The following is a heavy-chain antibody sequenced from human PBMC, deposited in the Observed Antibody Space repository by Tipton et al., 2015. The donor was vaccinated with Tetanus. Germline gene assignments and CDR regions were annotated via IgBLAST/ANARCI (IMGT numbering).Heavy chain of an antibody. CDR3: ARGGTYCSGGSCNPDY. D-gene: IGHD2-15*01. J-gene: IGHJ4*02. CDR1: GDPITDYF. Sequence: QVQLVQSGAEVKKPGASVKVSCTASGDPITDYFIHWVRQTPGQGLEWMGRINPHSGDTNYPQKFQGRVTMTRDTSITTAYLELNRVRSDDTAVYYCARGGTYCSGGSCNPDYWGQGTLVTVSS. V-gene: IGHV1-2*06. CDR2: INPHSGDT.